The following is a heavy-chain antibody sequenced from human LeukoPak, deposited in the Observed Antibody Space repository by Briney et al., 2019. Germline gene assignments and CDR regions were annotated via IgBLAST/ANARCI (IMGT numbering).Heavy chain of an antibody. CDR2: INHSGIA. D-gene: IGHD2/OR15-2a*01. Sequence: SETLSLTCAVYGGSFSGYFWSWIRQPPGKGLEWIGEINHSGIAYYNPSLKSRVTISVDTSRNQFSLMVTSVTAADTAVYYCARGQYRRDYWGQRTLVTVSS. CDR3: ARGQYRRDY. V-gene: IGHV4-34*01. CDR1: GGSFSGYF. J-gene: IGHJ4*02.